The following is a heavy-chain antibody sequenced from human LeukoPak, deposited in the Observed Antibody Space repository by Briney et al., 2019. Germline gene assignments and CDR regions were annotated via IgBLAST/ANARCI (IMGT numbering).Heavy chain of an antibody. Sequence: SGTLSLTCDVSGGSISNSNWWNWVRQPPGKGLEWIGEIYHSGSTNYNPSLKSRVTISVDKSKNQFSLKLSSVTAADTAVYYSARASTYGDYVDAFDIWGQGTMVTVSS. CDR3: ARASTYGDYVDAFDI. V-gene: IGHV4-4*02. D-gene: IGHD4-17*01. CDR2: IYHSGST. CDR1: GGSISNSNW. J-gene: IGHJ3*02.